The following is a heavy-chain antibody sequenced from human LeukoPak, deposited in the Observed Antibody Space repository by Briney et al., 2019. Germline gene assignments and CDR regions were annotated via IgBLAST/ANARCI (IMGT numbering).Heavy chain of an antibody. CDR3: ATFSGNYVFDY. CDR2: VYYSGST. CDR1: GGSINRSSKY. V-gene: IGHV4-39*02. D-gene: IGHD1-26*01. J-gene: IGHJ4*02. Sequence: SETLSLTCSVSGGSINRSSKYWGWIRQSPGKGLEWIGSVYYSGSTDYNSSLKSRVTISVDTSKNHFPLKLSSVTAADTAVYYCATFSGNYVFDYWGQGTRVTVSS.